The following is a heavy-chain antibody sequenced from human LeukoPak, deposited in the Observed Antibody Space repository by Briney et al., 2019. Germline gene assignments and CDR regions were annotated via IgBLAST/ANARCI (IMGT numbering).Heavy chain of an antibody. CDR1: GYTFTSYD. CDR2: MNPNSGNT. D-gene: IGHD6-13*01. CDR3: ARGPYSTSWSNWFDP. Sequence: PGASVKVSCKASGYTFTSYDINWVRQATGQGLEWMGWMNPNSGNTGYAQKFQGRVTMTRNTSISTAYMELSSLRCEDTAVYFCARGPYSTSWSNWFDPWGQGTLVTVSS. J-gene: IGHJ5*02. V-gene: IGHV1-8*01.